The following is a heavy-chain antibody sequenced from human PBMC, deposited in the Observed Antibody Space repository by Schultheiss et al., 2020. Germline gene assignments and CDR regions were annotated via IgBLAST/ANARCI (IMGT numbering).Heavy chain of an antibody. V-gene: IGHV3-21*04. J-gene: IGHJ2*01. CDR1: GFTFSNAW. D-gene: IGHD6-13*01. CDR3: ARDSSPNWYFDL. Sequence: GGSLRLSCAASGFTFSNAWMSWVRQAPGKGLEWVSSISSSSSYIYYADSVKGRFTISRDNAKNTLFLQMNSLRAEDTAVYYCARDSSPNWYFDLWGRGTLVTVSS. CDR2: ISSSSSYI.